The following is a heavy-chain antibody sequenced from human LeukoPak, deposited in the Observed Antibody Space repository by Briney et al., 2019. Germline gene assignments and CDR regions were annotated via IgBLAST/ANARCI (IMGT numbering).Heavy chain of an antibody. CDR2: ISGSGGST. Sequence: GGSLRLSCAASGFTFSSYGMSWVRQAPGKGLEWVSAISGSGGSTYYADSVKGRFTISRDNSKNTLYLQMNSLRAEDTAVYYCAKVRYSSGWLDYWGQGTLVTVSS. J-gene: IGHJ4*02. D-gene: IGHD6-19*01. CDR3: AKVRYSSGWLDY. CDR1: GFTFSSYG. V-gene: IGHV3-23*01.